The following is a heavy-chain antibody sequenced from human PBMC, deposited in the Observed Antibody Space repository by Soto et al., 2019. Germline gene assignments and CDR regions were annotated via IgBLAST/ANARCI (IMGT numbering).Heavy chain of an antibody. CDR1: GGSVSSDSYY. V-gene: IGHV4-61*01. CDR2: IHYSGST. J-gene: IGHJ3*02. CDR3: ARQGDAFDI. Sequence: QVQLQESGPGLVKPSETLSLTCAVSGGSVSSDSYYWNWIRQPPGKGLEWIGYIHYSGSTNYNPSLKSPVTMSVDTSKNQFSLKMSSVTAADTAVYYCARQGDAFDIWGQGTMVTVSS.